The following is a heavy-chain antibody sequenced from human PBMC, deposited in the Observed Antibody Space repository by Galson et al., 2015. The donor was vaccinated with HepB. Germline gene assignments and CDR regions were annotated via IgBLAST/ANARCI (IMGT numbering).Heavy chain of an antibody. CDR3: ARGCSSGWYLGAFDI. V-gene: IGHV1-69*13. CDR1: GGTFSSYA. CDR2: IIPIFGTA. J-gene: IGHJ3*02. D-gene: IGHD6-19*01. Sequence: SVKVSCKASGGTFSSYAISWVRQAPGQGLEWMGGIIPIFGTANYAQKFQGRVTITADESTSTAYMELSSLRSEDTAVYYCARGCSSGWYLGAFDIWGQGTMVTVSS.